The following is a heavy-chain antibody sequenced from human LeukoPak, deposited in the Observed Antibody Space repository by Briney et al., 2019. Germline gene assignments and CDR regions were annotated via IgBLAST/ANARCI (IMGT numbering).Heavy chain of an antibody. CDR1: GYTFTSYD. J-gene: IGHJ4*02. V-gene: IGHV1-8*01. CDR2: MNPNSGNT. CDR3: ARAPGPYGDYPPLLTR. Sequence: ASVKVSCKASGYTFTSYDINWVRQATGQGLEWMGWMNPNSGNTGYAQKFQGRVTMTRNTSISTAYMELSSLRSEDTAAYYCARAPGPYGDYPPLLTRWGQGTLVTVSS. D-gene: IGHD4-17*01.